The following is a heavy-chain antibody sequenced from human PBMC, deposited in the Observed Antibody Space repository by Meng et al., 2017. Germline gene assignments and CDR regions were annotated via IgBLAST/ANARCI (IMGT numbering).Heavy chain of an antibody. Sequence: QGSGPGLVNPSETPSLPCTCSGGSISSSSYYWGWSRQPPGKGLEWIGSIYYSGSTYYNPSLKSRVTISVDTSKNQFSLKLSSVTAADTAVYYCARGRVVNWFDPWGQGTLVTVSS. CDR3: ARGRVVNWFDP. J-gene: IGHJ5*02. V-gene: IGHV4-39*07. CDR2: IYYSGST. CDR1: GGSISSSSYY. D-gene: IGHD2-15*01.